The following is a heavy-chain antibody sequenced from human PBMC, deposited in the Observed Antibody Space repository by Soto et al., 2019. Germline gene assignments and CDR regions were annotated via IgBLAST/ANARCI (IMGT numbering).Heavy chain of an antibody. CDR2: IVVGSGNT. CDR3: AADSSLRFLEWTPAPAYYYGMDV. D-gene: IGHD3-3*01. V-gene: IGHV1-58*01. Sequence: SVKVSCKASGFTFTSSAVQWVRQARGQRLEWIGWIVVGSGNTNYAQKFQERVTITRDISTSTAYMELSSLRSEDTAVYYCAADSSLRFLEWTPAPAYYYGMDVWGQGTTVTVSS. J-gene: IGHJ6*02. CDR1: GFTFTSSA.